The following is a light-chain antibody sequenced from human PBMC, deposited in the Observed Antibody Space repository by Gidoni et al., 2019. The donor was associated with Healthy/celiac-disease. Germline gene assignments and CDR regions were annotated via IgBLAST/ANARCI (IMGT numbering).Light chain of an antibody. CDR2: AAS. CDR3: QQSYSTPRT. J-gene: IGKJ2*01. Sequence: DIQMTQSPSSLSASVGDRVTITCRASQSISSYLNWYQQKPGKAPKLLIYAASSLQSGVPSRFSGSGSGTDFTLTISSLQTEDFANYYCQQSYSTPRTFGQGTKLEIK. V-gene: IGKV1-39*01. CDR1: QSISSY.